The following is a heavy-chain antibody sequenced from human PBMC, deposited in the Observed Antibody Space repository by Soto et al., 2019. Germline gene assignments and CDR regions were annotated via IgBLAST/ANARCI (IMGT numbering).Heavy chain of an antibody. D-gene: IGHD2-8*01. CDR3: AKSTPEDIVIMVYAIGGGFDY. CDR2: ISGSGGST. J-gene: IGHJ4*02. Sequence: PGGSLRLSCAASGFTFSSYAMSWVRQAPGKGLEWVSAISGSGGSTYYADSVKGRFTISRDNSKNTLYLQMNSLRAEDTAVYYCAKSTPEDIVIMVYAIGGGFDYWGQGTLVTVSS. CDR1: GFTFSSYA. V-gene: IGHV3-23*01.